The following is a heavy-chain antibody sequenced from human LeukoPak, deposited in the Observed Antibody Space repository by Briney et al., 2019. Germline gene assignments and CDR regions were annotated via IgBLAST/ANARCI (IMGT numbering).Heavy chain of an antibody. Sequence: GGSLRLSCAASGFTVNSNYMNWVRQAPGKGLEWVSAISGSGGSTYYADSVKGRFTISRDNSKNKLYLQMNSLRAEDTAVYYCAKGAMVRGGYPDYWGQGTLVTVSS. CDR3: AKGAMVRGGYPDY. CDR2: ISGSGGST. J-gene: IGHJ4*02. CDR1: GFTVNSNY. D-gene: IGHD3-10*01. V-gene: IGHV3-23*01.